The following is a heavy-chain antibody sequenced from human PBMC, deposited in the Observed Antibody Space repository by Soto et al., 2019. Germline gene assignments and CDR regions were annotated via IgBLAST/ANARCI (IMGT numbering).Heavy chain of an antibody. CDR1: GVFLGGY. D-gene: IGHD3-9*01. V-gene: IGHV4-34*01. CDR3: ARGGAGTYFDWLSHAFDI. CDR2: INHSGST. Sequence: GVFLGGYCSWIRKPPGKGLEWIGEINHSGSTNYNPSLKSRVTISVDTSKNQFSLKLSSVTAADTAVYYCARGGAGTYFDWLSHAFDIWGQGTMVTVSS. J-gene: IGHJ3*02.